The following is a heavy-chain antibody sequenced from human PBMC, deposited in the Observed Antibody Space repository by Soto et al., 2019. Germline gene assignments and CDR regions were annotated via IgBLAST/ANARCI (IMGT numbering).Heavy chain of an antibody. V-gene: IGHV3-30*18. CDR3: AKEQQPDSYYYYYGMDV. Sequence: GGSLRLSCAASGFTFSSYGMHWVRQAPGKGLEWVAVISYDGSNKYYADSVKGRFTISRDNSKNTLYLQMNSLRAEDTAVYYCAKEQQPDSYYYYYGMDVWGQGTTVTVSS. D-gene: IGHD6-13*01. J-gene: IGHJ6*02. CDR1: GFTFSSYG. CDR2: ISYDGSNK.